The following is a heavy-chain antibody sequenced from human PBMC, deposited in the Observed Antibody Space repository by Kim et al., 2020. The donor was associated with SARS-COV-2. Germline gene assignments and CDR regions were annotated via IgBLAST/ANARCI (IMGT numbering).Heavy chain of an antibody. D-gene: IGHD6-19*01. CDR2: NT. CDR3: ARVGWTKGDY. V-gene: IGHV1-18*01. Sequence: NTNTAQKLQGRVTMTTDTSTSTAYMELRSLRSDDTAVYYCARVGWTKGDYWGQGTLVTVSS. J-gene: IGHJ4*02.